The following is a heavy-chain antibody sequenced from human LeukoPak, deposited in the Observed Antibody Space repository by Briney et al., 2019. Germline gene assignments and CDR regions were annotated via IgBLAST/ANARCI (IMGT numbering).Heavy chain of an antibody. J-gene: IGHJ4*02. Sequence: GGSLRLSCAASGFIFRTYSMNWVRQAPGKGLEWVSSITTSGTYIYYADSVKGRFTISRDNAKNSVSLQMSSLRAEDTAIYYCARDGGGWSFDYWGLGTLVTVSS. CDR1: GFIFRTYS. CDR2: ITTSGTYI. V-gene: IGHV3-21*01. CDR3: ARDGGGWSFDY. D-gene: IGHD3-16*01.